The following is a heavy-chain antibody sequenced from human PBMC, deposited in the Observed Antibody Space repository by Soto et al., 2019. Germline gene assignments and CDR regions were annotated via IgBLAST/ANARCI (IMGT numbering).Heavy chain of an antibody. CDR3: ARDSGRHSGGIDY. V-gene: IGHV1-69*01. J-gene: IGHJ4*02. CDR2: IIPIFGTA. Sequence: QVHLVQSGAEVKKPGSSVKVSCKASGVTFSSYSINWVRQAPGQGLEWMGEIIPIFGTANYAQKVQGRVTITAHESTSTAYMELSSLRSEDTAVHYWARDSGRHSGGIDYWGQGTLVTVSS. D-gene: IGHD2-15*01. CDR1: GVTFSSYS.